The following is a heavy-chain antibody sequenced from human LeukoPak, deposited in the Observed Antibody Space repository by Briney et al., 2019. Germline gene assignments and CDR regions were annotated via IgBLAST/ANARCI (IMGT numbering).Heavy chain of an antibody. V-gene: IGHV3-30-3*01. D-gene: IGHD6-6*01. CDR3: ARSKASIAQLVGFDY. Sequence: GGSLRLSCAASGFTFSSYAMHWVRQAPGKGLEWVAVISYDGSNKYYADSMKGRFTISRDNSKNTLYLQMNSLRAEDTAVYYCARSKASIAQLVGFDYWGQGTLVTVSS. CDR1: GFTFSSYA. J-gene: IGHJ4*02. CDR2: ISYDGSNK.